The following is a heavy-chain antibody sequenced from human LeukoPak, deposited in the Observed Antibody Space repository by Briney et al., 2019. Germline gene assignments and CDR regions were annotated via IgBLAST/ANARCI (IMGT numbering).Heavy chain of an antibody. CDR1: GYTLTGYY. V-gene: IGHV1-2*02. D-gene: IGHD2-21*01. CDR3: ARAVLWWSQSVYGMDV. CDR2: INPNSGGT. J-gene: IGHJ6*02. Sequence: ASVKVSCKASGYTLTGYYMHWVRQAPGQGLEWMGWINPNSGGTNYAQKFQGRVTMTRDTSISTAYMELSRLRSDDTAVYYCARAVLWWSQSVYGMDVWGQGTTVTVSS.